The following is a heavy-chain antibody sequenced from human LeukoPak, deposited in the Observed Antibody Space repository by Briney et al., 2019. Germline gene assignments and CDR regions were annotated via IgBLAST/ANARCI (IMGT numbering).Heavy chain of an antibody. CDR2: IRSKAYGGTT. V-gene: IGHV3-49*03. CDR1: GFTFGDYA. Sequence: GGSLRLSCTASGFTFGDYAMSWFRQAPGKGLEWVGFIRSKAYGGTTEYAASVKGRFTISRDDSKSIAYLQMNSLKTEDTAVYYCTRDQEQLVPGPYYYYYYMDVWGKGTTVTVSS. D-gene: IGHD6-6*01. J-gene: IGHJ6*03. CDR3: TRDQEQLVPGPYYYYYYMDV.